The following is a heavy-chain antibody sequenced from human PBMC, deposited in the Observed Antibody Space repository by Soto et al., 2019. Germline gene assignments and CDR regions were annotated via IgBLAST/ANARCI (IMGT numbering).Heavy chain of an antibody. D-gene: IGHD3-9*01. CDR1: GFTFSSYA. V-gene: IGHV3-30-3*01. CDR2: ISYDGSNK. J-gene: IGHJ6*02. Sequence: QVQLVESGGGVVQPGRSLRLSCAASGFTFSSYAMHWVRQAPGKGLEWVAVISYDGSNKYYADSVKGRFTISRDNSKNTLYLKMNSLRAEDTAVYYCAREWESAIFPGMDVWGQGTTVTVSS. CDR3: AREWESAIFPGMDV.